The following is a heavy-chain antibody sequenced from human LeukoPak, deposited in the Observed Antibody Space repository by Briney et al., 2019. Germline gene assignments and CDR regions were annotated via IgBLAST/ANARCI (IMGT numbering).Heavy chain of an antibody. V-gene: IGHV4-59*12. CDR3: ARDPLSYYYYGMDV. Sequence: SETLSLTCTVSGGSISSYYWSWIRQPPGKGLEWIGYIYYSGSTNYNPSLKSRVTMSVDTSKNQFSLKLSSVTAADTAVYYCARDPLSYYYYGMDVWGQGTTVTVSS. CDR2: IYYSGST. J-gene: IGHJ6*02. CDR1: GGSISSYY.